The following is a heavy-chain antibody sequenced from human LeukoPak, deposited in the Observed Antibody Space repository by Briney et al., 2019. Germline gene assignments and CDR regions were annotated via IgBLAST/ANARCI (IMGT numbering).Heavy chain of an antibody. D-gene: IGHD4-17*01. CDR2: INPNSGGT. J-gene: IGHJ4*02. CDR3: ARGTTVTHYYFDY. CDR1: GYTFTGYY. V-gene: IGHV1-2*04. Sequence: GASVTVSCTASGYTFTGYYMHWVRQAPGQGLEWMGWINPNSGGTNYAQKFQGWVTMTRDTSISTAYMELSRLRSDDTAVYYCARGTTVTHYYFDYWGQGTLVTVSS.